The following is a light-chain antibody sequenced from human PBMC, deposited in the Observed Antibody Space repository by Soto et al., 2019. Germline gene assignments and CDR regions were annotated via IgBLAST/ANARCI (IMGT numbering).Light chain of an antibody. V-gene: IGKV3-20*01. CDR2: GAS. CDR3: QQYHWAPDT. Sequence: ELVLTQSPGTPSLSPGARATLSCRASQIVGGDTLAWFQQRPGQAPRLVIYGASNRAAGIPDRFSGSGSGTDFTLTVSRLEPEDFAMYYCQQYHWAPDTFGQGTRLEIK. CDR1: QIVGGDT. J-gene: IGKJ5*01.